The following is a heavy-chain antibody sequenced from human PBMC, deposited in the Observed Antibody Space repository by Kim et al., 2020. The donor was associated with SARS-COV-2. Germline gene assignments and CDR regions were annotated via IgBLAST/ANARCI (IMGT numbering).Heavy chain of an antibody. Sequence: GGSLRLSCAASGFTFSSYAMSWVRQAPGKGLEWVSAISGSGGSTYYADSVKGRFTISRDNSKNTLYLQMNSLRAEDTAVYYCAKDLGYGDLLYGMDVWGQGTTVTVSS. CDR2: ISGSGGST. CDR3: AKDLGYGDLLYGMDV. CDR1: GFTFSSYA. V-gene: IGHV3-23*01. D-gene: IGHD4-17*01. J-gene: IGHJ6*02.